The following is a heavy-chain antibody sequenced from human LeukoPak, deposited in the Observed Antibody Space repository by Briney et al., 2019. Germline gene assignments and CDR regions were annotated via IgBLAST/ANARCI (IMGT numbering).Heavy chain of an antibody. J-gene: IGHJ4*02. CDR1: GYTFTSYG. Sequence: VASVKVSCKASGYTFTSYGISWVRQAPGQGLEWMGWISAYNGNTNYAQKLQGRVTMTTDTSTSTAYMELRSLRSDDTAVYYCARGSYPDCTNGACPFDYWGQGTLVTVSS. V-gene: IGHV1-18*01. CDR2: ISAYNGNT. CDR3: ARGSYPDCTNGACPFDY. D-gene: IGHD2-8*01.